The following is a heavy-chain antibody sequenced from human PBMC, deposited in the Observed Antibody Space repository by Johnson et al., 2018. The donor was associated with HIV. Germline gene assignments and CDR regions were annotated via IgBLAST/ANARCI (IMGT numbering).Heavy chain of an antibody. J-gene: IGHJ3*02. Sequence: QVQLVESGGGVVQPGGSLRLSCAESGFTFSSYGMHWVRQAPGKGLEWVAFIRYDGSNKYYADSVKGRFTISRDNSKNTLYLQMNSLRGEDTAVYYCATDRGGSYDAFHIWDQGTMVTVSS. CDR1: GFTFSSYG. CDR2: IRYDGSNK. CDR3: ATDRGGSYDAFHI. D-gene: IGHD1-26*01. V-gene: IGHV3-30*02.